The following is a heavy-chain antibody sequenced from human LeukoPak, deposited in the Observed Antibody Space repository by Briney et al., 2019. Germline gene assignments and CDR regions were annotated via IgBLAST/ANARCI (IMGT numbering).Heavy chain of an antibody. CDR1: GYSISSSSYY. CDR3: AAYCSGGSCYDAGVFSDAFDI. J-gene: IGHJ3*02. CDR2: IYYSGST. V-gene: IGHV4-39*07. Sequence: SETLSLTCSVSGYSISSSSYYWGWIRQPPGKGLEWIGSIYYSGSTYYNPSLKSRVTISVDTSKNQFSLKLSSVTAADTAVYYCAAYCSGGSCYDAGVFSDAFDIWGQGTMVTVSS. D-gene: IGHD2-15*01.